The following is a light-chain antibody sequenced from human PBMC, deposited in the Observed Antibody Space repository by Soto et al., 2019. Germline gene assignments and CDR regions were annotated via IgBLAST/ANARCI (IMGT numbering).Light chain of an antibody. CDR2: DVS. J-gene: IGLJ3*02. Sequence: QSVLTQPASVSGSPGQSITISCTGTSSDVGGYNYVSWYQQHPGKAPKLMIYDVSNRPSGVSNRFSGSKSGNTASLTISGLQAEDEADYYCSSYTRAGLWVFGGGTKLTFL. CDR1: SSDVGGYNY. V-gene: IGLV2-14*03. CDR3: SSYTRAGLWV.